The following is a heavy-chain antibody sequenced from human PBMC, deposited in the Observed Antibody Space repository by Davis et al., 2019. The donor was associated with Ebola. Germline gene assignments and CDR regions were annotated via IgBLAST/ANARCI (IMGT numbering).Heavy chain of an antibody. CDR3: ARGGSFTVTTSDWFDP. Sequence: PGGSLRLFCAVYGGSFSGYYWSWIRQPPGKGLEWIGEINHSGSTNYNPSLKSRVTISVDTSKNQFSLKLSSVTAADTAVYYCARGGSFTVTTSDWFDPWGQGTLVTVSS. D-gene: IGHD4-11*01. CDR1: GGSFSGYY. V-gene: IGHV4-34*01. CDR2: INHSGST. J-gene: IGHJ5*02.